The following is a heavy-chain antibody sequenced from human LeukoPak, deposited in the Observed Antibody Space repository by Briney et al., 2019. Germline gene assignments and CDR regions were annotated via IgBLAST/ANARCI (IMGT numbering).Heavy chain of an antibody. V-gene: IGHV3-23*01. Sequence: PGGSLRLSCAASGFTLSTYAMTWVRQAPGKGLEWVSGISASGGSRNYADSVKGRFTISRDNAKNTLYLQMSSLRVEDTAIYYCVKSLSGAFDLWGQGTMVTVSS. J-gene: IGHJ3*01. D-gene: IGHD1-26*01. CDR1: GFTLSTYA. CDR3: VKSLSGAFDL. CDR2: ISASGGSR.